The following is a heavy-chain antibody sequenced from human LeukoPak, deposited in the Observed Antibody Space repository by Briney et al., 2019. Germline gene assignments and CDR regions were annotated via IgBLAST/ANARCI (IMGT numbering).Heavy chain of an antibody. V-gene: IGHV3-9*01. Sequence: QPGGSLRLSCAASGFTFSRYWLGWVRQAPGRGLEWVSGISWNSGSIGYADSVKGRFTISRDNAKNSLYLQMNSLRAEDTAFYYCAKDKFWGGTTTHQSSFDYWGQGTLVTVSS. CDR2: ISWNSGSI. CDR1: GFTFSRYW. CDR3: AKDKFWGGTTTHQSSFDY. D-gene: IGHD1-26*01. J-gene: IGHJ4*02.